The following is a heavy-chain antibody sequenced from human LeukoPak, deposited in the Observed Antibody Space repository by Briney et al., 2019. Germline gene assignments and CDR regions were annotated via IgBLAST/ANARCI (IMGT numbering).Heavy chain of an antibody. D-gene: IGHD5-24*01. CDR3: ARLERSRRHGTQF. CDR1: GDSISSSGYY. J-gene: IGHJ4*02. Sequence: SETLSLTCTVPGDSISSSGYYWGWIRQPPGQGLEWIGSLFYGEPTSYSPSLQSRVIISLDTSRNQFSLKLSSVTAADTAVYYCARLERSRRHGTQFWGQGTLVTVSS. CDR2: LFYGEPT. V-gene: IGHV4-39*01.